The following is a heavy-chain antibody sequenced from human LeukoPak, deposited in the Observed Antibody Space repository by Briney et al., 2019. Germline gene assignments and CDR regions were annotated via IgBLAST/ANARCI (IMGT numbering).Heavy chain of an antibody. D-gene: IGHD3-22*01. Sequence: GGSLRLSCAASGFTLSSHMMSWVRQAPGKGLEWVSYFNGRGGTTDYADSVKGRFTMLRDSSKDTLFLQMNSLRAEDTAVYYCTKDASYARENDNSGFFIDWGQGTLVTVSS. V-gene: IGHV3-23*01. CDR2: FNGRGGTT. CDR1: GFTLSSHM. CDR3: TKDASYARENDNSGFFID. J-gene: IGHJ4*02.